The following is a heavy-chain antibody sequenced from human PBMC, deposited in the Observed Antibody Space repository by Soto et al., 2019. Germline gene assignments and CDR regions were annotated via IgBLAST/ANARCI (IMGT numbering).Heavy chain of an antibody. CDR3: ARGGGRHLRPLDT. D-gene: IGHD3-16*01. CDR1: DSVFVTSV. Sequence: QALLEQSGPEVKKPGDSVRISCWLYDSVFVTSVITWLRQAPGQGLEWMGWISANDGGTLSAMKFTDRLVMSTDSLRNMVFRPICDVTAADSAVYFCARGGGRHLRPLDTWGPGTPVPGSS. J-gene: IGHJ4*01. V-gene: IGHV1-18*01. CDR2: ISANDGGT.